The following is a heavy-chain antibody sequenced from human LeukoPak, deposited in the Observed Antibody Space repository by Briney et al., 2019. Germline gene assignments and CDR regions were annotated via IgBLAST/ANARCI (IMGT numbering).Heavy chain of an antibody. Sequence: GGSLRLSCAASGFTFSSYEMNWVRQAPGKGLEWVSYISSSGSTIYYADSVKGRFTISRDNAKNSLYLQMNSLRAEDTALYYCARGGGYENPYYYYMDVWGKGTTVTVSS. V-gene: IGHV3-48*03. J-gene: IGHJ6*03. D-gene: IGHD5-12*01. CDR1: GFTFSSYE. CDR2: ISSSGSTI. CDR3: ARGGGYENPYYYYMDV.